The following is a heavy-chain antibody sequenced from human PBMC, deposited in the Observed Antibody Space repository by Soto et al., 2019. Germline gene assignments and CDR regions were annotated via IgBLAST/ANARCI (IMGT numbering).Heavy chain of an antibody. Sequence: SDTLSLTCTVSGGSITSGSYHWSWIRQHPGKGLEWIGYIYYSGNSYYNPSLKSRVTISIDTSKNQVSLRLSSVSAADTAVYYCARVEGSSYYFRHDLWGRGTLVTVSS. CDR3: ARVEGSSYYFRHDL. CDR2: IYYSGNS. D-gene: IGHD1-26*01. V-gene: IGHV4-31*03. CDR1: GGSITSGSYH. J-gene: IGHJ5*02.